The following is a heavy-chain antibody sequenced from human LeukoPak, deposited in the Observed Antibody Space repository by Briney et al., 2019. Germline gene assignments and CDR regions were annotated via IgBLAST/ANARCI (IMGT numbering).Heavy chain of an antibody. Sequence: GGSLKLSCAASGFTFSSYWMHWVRQAPGKGLVWVSRINSDGSSTSYADSVKGRFTISRDNAKNTLYLQMNSLRAEDTAVYYCARALLWFGELPPDCWGQGTLVTVSS. D-gene: IGHD3-10*01. V-gene: IGHV3-74*01. CDR2: INSDGSST. CDR3: ARALLWFGELPPDC. J-gene: IGHJ4*02. CDR1: GFTFSSYW.